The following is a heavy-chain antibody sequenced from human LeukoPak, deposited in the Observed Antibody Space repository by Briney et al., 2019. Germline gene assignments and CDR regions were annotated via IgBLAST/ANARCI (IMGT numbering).Heavy chain of an antibody. CDR1: GFTFSSYG. V-gene: IGHV3-30*03. J-gene: IGHJ4*02. D-gene: IGHD6-19*01. Sequence: PGGSLRLSCAASGFTFSSYGMHWVRQAPGKGLEWVAVISYDGSNKYYADSVKGRFTISRDNSKNTLYLQMNSLRAEDTAVYYCATDPLAVWGQGTLVTVSS. CDR3: ATDPLAV. CDR2: ISYDGSNK.